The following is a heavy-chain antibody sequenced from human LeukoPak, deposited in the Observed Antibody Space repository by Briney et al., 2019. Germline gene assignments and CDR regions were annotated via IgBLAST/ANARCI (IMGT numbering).Heavy chain of an antibody. Sequence: SETLSLTCTVSGGSISTFYWSWIRQRPGKALEWIGYIYYSGTTNYNPSLKSRVTISVDMSKSQFSLTLSSVTAADTALYYCARHGPLYDIWSAQFYFDYWGQGTLVAVSS. J-gene: IGHJ4*02. D-gene: IGHD3-3*01. CDR3: ARHGPLYDIWSAQFYFDY. V-gene: IGHV4-59*08. CDR2: IYYSGTT. CDR1: GGSISTFY.